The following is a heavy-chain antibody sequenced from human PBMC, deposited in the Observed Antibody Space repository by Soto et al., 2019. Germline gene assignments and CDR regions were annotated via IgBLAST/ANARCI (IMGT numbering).Heavy chain of an antibody. CDR3: AKDPGGIVVVTARGY. CDR1: GFTFSSYA. D-gene: IGHD2-21*02. Sequence: EVQLLESGGGLVQPGGSLRLSCAASGFTFSSYARSWVRQAPGKGLEWVSAISGSGGSTYYADSVKGRFSISRDNSKNTLYLQMNSLRAEDTAVYYCAKDPGGIVVVTARGYWGQGTLVTVSS. CDR2: ISGSGGST. J-gene: IGHJ4*02. V-gene: IGHV3-23*01.